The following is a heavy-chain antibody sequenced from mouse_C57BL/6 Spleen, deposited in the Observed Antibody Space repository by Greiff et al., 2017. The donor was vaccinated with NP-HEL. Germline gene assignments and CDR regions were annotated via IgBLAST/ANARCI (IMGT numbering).Heavy chain of an antibody. CDR3: AREPSSYDGPIEY. D-gene: IGHD2-3*01. Sequence: EVQLVESGPGLVKPSQSLSLTCSVTGYSITSGYYWNWIRQFPGNKLEWMGYISYDGSNNYNPSLKNRISITRDTSKNQCFLKLNSVTTEDTATYYCAREPSSYDGPIEYWGQGTSVTVSS. J-gene: IGHJ4*01. CDR2: ISYDGSN. CDR1: GYSITSGYY. V-gene: IGHV3-6*01.